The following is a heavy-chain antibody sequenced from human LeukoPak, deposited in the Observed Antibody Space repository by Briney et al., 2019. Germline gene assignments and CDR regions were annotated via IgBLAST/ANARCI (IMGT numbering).Heavy chain of an antibody. CDR2: ISYDGSNK. CDR3: AKVSTFEQLVQRFDP. V-gene: IGHV3-30-3*01. Sequence: GGSLRLSCAASGFTFSSYAMHWVRQAPGKGLEWVAVISYDGSNKYYADSVKGRFTISRDNSKNTLYLQMNSLRAEDTAVYYCAKVSTFEQLVQRFDPWGQGTLVTVSS. D-gene: IGHD6-6*01. CDR1: GFTFSSYA. J-gene: IGHJ5*02.